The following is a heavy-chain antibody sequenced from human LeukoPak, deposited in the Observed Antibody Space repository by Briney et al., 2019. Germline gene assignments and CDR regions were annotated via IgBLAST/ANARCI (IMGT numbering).Heavy chain of an antibody. CDR3: AKDSRRSTVTTIYYYYGMDV. Sequence: PGRSLRLSCAASGFTFSSYGMHRVRQAPGKGLEWVAVISYDGSNKYYADSVKGRFTISRDNSKNTLYLQMNSLRAEDTAVYYCAKDSRRSTVTTIYYYYGMDVWGKGTTVTVSS. CDR1: GFTFSSYG. J-gene: IGHJ6*04. CDR2: ISYDGSNK. D-gene: IGHD4-17*01. V-gene: IGHV3-30*18.